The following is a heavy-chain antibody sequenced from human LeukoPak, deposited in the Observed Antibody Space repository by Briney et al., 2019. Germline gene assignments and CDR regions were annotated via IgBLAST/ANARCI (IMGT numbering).Heavy chain of an antibody. CDR3: ARCPARLLWFGEARPDRFDP. CDR1: GGSISSGDYY. Sequence: SETLSLTCTVSGGSISSGDYYWSWIRQPPGKGLEWIGYIYYSGSTYYNPSLKSRVTISVDTSKNQFSLKLSSVTAADTAVYYCARCPARLLWFGEARPDRFDPWGQGTLVTVSS. D-gene: IGHD3-10*01. V-gene: IGHV4-30-4*01. J-gene: IGHJ5*02. CDR2: IYYSGST.